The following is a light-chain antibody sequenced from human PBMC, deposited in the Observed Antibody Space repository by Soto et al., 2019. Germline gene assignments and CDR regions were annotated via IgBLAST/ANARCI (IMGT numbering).Light chain of an antibody. V-gene: IGKV3D-15*01. Sequence: EMVMTQSPATLSVSPGERASLSCRASQSVNRNYLAWYQQKPGQAPRLLIYGISNRATGIPDRFSGSGSGTEFTLTITSLQPEDFAIYYCQQYSSWPITFGQGTRLEIK. CDR3: QQYSSWPIT. CDR1: QSVNRN. J-gene: IGKJ5*01. CDR2: GIS.